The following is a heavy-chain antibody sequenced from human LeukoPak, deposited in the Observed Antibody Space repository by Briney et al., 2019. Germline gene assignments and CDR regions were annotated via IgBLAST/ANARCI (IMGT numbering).Heavy chain of an antibody. CDR1: GFTFSSYW. CDR2: INSDGSST. J-gene: IGHJ5*02. V-gene: IGHV3-74*01. CDR3: ARDRHQYVDWFDP. Sequence: GGSLRLSCAASGFTFSSYWMHWGRQAPGKGLVWVSRINSDGSSTSYADSVKGRFTISRDNAKNTLYLQMNSLRAEDTAVYYCARDRHQYVDWFDPWGQGTLVTVSS. D-gene: IGHD2-8*01.